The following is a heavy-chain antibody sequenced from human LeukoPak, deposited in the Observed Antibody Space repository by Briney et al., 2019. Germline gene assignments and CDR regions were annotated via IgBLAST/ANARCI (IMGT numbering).Heavy chain of an antibody. CDR3: ARGDLRYFDWSYYFDY. J-gene: IGHJ4*02. D-gene: IGHD3-9*01. Sequence: SSETLSLTCAVYGGSLSGYCWSWIRQPPGKGLEWIGEINHSGSTNYNPSLKSRVTISVDTSKNQFSLKLSSVTAADTAVYYCARGDLRYFDWSYYFDYWGQGTLVTVSS. CDR2: INHSGST. V-gene: IGHV4-34*01. CDR1: GGSLSGYC.